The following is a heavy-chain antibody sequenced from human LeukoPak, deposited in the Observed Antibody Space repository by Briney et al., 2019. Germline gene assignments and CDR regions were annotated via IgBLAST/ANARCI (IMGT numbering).Heavy chain of an antibody. CDR3: WLYD. Sequence: SETLSLTCAVYGGSFSGYYWSWIRQPPGKGLEWIGEINHSGSTISVGTSKNQFSLKLSSVTAADTARGRRWLYDWGQGTLVTVSS. V-gene: IGHV4-34*01. CDR1: GGSFSGYY. J-gene: IGHJ4*02. CDR2: INHSGS. D-gene: IGHD3-22*01.